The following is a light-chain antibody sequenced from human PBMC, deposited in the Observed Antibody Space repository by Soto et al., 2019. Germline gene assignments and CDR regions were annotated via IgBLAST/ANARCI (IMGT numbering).Light chain of an antibody. V-gene: IGKV1-5*03. CDR2: EAS. J-gene: IGKJ3*01. Sequence: DIQMTQSPSTLSASVGDRVTITCRASQSISSWLAWYQQKPGKAPKLLIYEASDLESGVPSRFSGSGSGTEFTLTISSLQSDDFATYYCQQYNSYPWTFGPGTKVDVK. CDR3: QQYNSYPWT. CDR1: QSISSW.